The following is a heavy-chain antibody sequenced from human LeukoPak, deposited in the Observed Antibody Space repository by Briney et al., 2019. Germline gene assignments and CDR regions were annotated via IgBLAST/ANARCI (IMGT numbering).Heavy chain of an antibody. D-gene: IGHD6-13*01. V-gene: IGHV4-39*07. CDR3: ARESSSWTRPRYNWFDP. J-gene: IGHJ5*02. CDR1: GGSISSSSYY. CDR2: MYYSGST. Sequence: SSETLSLTCTVSGGSISSSSYYWGWIRQPPGKGLEWIGSMYYSGSTYYNPSLKSRVTMSVDTSKNQFSLKPSSVTAADTAVYYCARESSSWTRPRYNWFDPWGQGTLVTVSS.